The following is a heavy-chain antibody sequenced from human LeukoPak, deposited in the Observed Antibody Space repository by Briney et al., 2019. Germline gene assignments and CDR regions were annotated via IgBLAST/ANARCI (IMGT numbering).Heavy chain of an antibody. CDR1: GDSVSSNSVA. CDR3: ARHGQERAVVTPLYYFDY. J-gene: IGHJ4*02. V-gene: IGHV6-1*01. CDR2: TYYRSKWFN. D-gene: IGHD5-18*01. Sequence: SQTLSLTCAISGDSVSSNSVAWNWFRQSPSRGLEWLGRTYYRSKWFNEYAVSVTVKSRVTIYPDTSNNQFSLVLNSVTPEDTAVYYCARHGQERAVVTPLYYFDYWGQGTLVTVSS.